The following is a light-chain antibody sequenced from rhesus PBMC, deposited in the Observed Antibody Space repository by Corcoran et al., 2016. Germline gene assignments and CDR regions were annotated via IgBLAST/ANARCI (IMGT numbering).Light chain of an antibody. V-gene: IGKV3-24*04. CDR3: QQSSNLSRT. CDR1: QSVGSY. CDR2: GAS. J-gene: IGKJ1*01. Sequence: ETVVTQSPATLSLSLGERVTLPCRASQSVGSYLAWYQPKPGQAPRRLIYGASSRATGIPDRFSGSGSGTDFTLTISRLEPEDVGVYYCQQSSNLSRTFGQGTKVEIK.